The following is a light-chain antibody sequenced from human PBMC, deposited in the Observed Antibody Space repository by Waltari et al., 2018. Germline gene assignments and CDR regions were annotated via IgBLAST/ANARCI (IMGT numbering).Light chain of an antibody. CDR3: YSTDSSGNHRKV. Sequence: SYELTQPHSVSVSPGQTARITCSGDALPKKYAYWYQQKSGQAPVLVIYEDSKRPSGIPERCSGPSSGTMATLTISGAQVEYEADYCCYSTDSSGNHRKVFGGGTKLTVL. CDR1: ALPKKY. CDR2: EDS. J-gene: IGLJ2*01. V-gene: IGLV3-10*01.